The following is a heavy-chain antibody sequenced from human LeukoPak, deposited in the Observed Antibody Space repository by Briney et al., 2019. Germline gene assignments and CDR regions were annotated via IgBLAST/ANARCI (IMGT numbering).Heavy chain of an antibody. J-gene: IGHJ5*02. Sequence: GESLKISCKGSGYRFSNYWIGRVRHMPGKGLEWMGVIYPGDSDIRYSPSFQGQVTISADKSISTAYLQWSSLKASDTAMYYCARQEYCSGGSCYTWSDPWGQGTLVTVSS. CDR1: GYRFSNYW. CDR2: IYPGDSDI. D-gene: IGHD2-15*01. CDR3: ARQEYCSGGSCYTWSDP. V-gene: IGHV5-51*01.